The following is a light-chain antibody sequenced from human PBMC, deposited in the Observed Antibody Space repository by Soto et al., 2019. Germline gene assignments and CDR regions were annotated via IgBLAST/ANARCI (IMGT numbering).Light chain of an antibody. CDR2: DAS. J-gene: IGKJ4*01. V-gene: IGKV3-20*01. Sequence: EIVLTHSPATLSLSPWERVTLSCRASQSVSSYLAWYQQKPGQAPRLLIYDASNRATGIPDRFSGSGSGTEFSLTISRLEPEDFAVYYCHQYGISPFGGGTKVDIK. CDR3: HQYGISP. CDR1: QSVSSY.